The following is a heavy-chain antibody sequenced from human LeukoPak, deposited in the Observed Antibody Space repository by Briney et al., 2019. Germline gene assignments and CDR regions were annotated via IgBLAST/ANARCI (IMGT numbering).Heavy chain of an antibody. CDR3: ARDLGSSSWYDEWFDP. CDR1: GGSISSGSYY. Sequence: SETLSLTCTVSGGSISSGSYYWSWIRQPAGKGLEWIGRIYTSGSTNYNPSLKSRVTISVDKSKNQFSLKLSSVTAADTAVYYCARDLGSSSWYDEWFDPWGQGTLVTVSS. J-gene: IGHJ5*02. CDR2: IYTSGST. D-gene: IGHD6-13*01. V-gene: IGHV4-61*02.